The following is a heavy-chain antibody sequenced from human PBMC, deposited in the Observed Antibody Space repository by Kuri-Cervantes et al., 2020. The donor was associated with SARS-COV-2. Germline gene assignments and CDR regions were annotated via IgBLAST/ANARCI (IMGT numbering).Heavy chain of an antibody. J-gene: IGHJ4*02. V-gene: IGHV3-21*01. CDR3: ARDHLLVMADY. CDR2: ISSSSSYI. D-gene: IGHD3-9*01. Sequence: GESLKISCAASGFTFSSYWMSWVRQAPGKGLEWVSSISSSSSYIYYADSVKGRFTISRDNAKSSLYLQMNSLRAEDTAVYYCARDHLLVMADYWGQGTLVTVSS. CDR1: GFTFSSYW.